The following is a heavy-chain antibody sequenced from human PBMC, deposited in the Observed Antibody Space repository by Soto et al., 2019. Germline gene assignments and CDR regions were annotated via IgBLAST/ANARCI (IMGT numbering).Heavy chain of an antibody. CDR1: GYTFSSFW. CDR3: VRRGAGSSGWIFFDN. D-gene: IGHD6-19*01. J-gene: IGHJ4*02. V-gene: IGHV5-51*01. Sequence: LKICCKGFGYTFSSFWIGWVRQTPGKGLEWMGIIYPGDSEIKFSPSFQGHVTISADKYVGTAYLQWSSLTASDTAIYYCVRRGAGSSGWIFFDNWSQGTLVPVSS. CDR2: IYPGDSEI.